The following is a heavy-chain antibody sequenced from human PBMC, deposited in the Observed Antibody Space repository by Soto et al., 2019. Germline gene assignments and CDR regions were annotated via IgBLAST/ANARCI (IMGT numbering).Heavy chain of an antibody. CDR1: GYDFTTYG. V-gene: IGHV1-18*01. D-gene: IGHD1-1*01. J-gene: IGHJ4*02. CDR2: ISAHNGNT. Sequence: QVHLVQSGAEVKKPGASVKVSCKGSGYDFTTYGITWVRQAPGQGLEWMAWISAHNGNTDYAQKLQGRVTVTRDTSTSTAYMELRGLRSDDTAMYYCARVRYGDYWGQGALVTVSS. CDR3: ARVRYGDY.